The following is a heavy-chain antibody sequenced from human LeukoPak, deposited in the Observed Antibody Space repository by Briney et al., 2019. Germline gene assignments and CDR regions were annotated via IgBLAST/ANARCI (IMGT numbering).Heavy chain of an antibody. J-gene: IGHJ5*02. D-gene: IGHD2-2*03. CDR3: ARVSVGYCSSTSCYSTRPLNWFDP. CDR1: GGSISSGDYY. V-gene: IGHV4-30-4*02. Sequence: SETLSLTCTVSGGSISSGDYYWSWIRQPPGKGLEWIGYIYYSGSTYYNPSLKSRVTISVDTSKNQFSLKLSSVTAADTAVYYCARVSVGYCSSTSCYSTRPLNWFDPRGQGTLVTVSS. CDR2: IYYSGST.